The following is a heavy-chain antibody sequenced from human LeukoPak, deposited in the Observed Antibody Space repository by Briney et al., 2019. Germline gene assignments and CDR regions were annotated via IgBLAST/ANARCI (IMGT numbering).Heavy chain of an antibody. D-gene: IGHD3-3*01. CDR3: ARGQIYDFWSGYYTLMNYFDY. CDR1: GFTFSSYS. Sequence: GGSLRLSCAASGFTFSSYSMNWVRQAPGEGLEWVSSISSSSSYIYYADSVKGRFTISRDNAKNSLYLQMNSLRAEDTAVYYCARGQIYDFWSGYYTLMNYFDYWGQGTLVTVSS. J-gene: IGHJ4*02. CDR2: ISSSSSYI. V-gene: IGHV3-21*01.